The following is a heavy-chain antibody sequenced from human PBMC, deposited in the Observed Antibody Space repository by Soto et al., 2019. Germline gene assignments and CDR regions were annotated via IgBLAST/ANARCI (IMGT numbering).Heavy chain of an antibody. CDR3: ARGPTTVTRRYYYYYYMDV. J-gene: IGHJ6*03. Sequence: SETLSLTCAVYGGSFGGYYWSWIRQPPGKGLEWIGEINHSGSTNYNPSLKSRVTISVDTSKNQFSLKLSSVTAADTAVYHCARGPTTVTRRYYYYYYMDVWGKGTTVTVS. CDR1: GGSFGGYY. CDR2: INHSGST. V-gene: IGHV4-34*01. D-gene: IGHD4-4*01.